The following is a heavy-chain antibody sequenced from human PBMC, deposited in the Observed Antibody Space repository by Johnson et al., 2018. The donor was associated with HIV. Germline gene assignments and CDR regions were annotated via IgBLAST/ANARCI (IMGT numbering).Heavy chain of an antibody. J-gene: IGHJ3*02. D-gene: IGHD6-19*01. V-gene: IGHV3-9*01. Sequence: VQLVESGGGLVQPGRSLRLSCAASGFTFDDYAMHWVRQAPGKGLEWVSGISWNSGSIGYADSVKGRFTISRDNAKNSLYLQMNSLRAEDTAVYYCARDWGTRGWDDAFDIWGQGTMVTVSS. CDR2: ISWNSGSI. CDR1: GFTFDDYA. CDR3: ARDWGTRGWDDAFDI.